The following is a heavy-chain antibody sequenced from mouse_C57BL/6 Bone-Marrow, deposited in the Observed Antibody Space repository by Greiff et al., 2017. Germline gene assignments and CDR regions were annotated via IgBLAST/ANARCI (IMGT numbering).Heavy chain of an antibody. CDR3: ARQEYTYGGHYLDY. CDR1: GFTFSSFG. J-gene: IGHJ2*01. D-gene: IGHD2-14*01. Sequence: EVELVESGGGLVQPGGSRTLSCEASGFTFSSFGLHWVRQAPEKGLEWVAYISRGSSTIYYADTVKGRFTISRDNPKNTLFLQMTSLRSEDTAMYYCARQEYTYGGHYLDYWGQGTTLTVSS. CDR2: ISRGSSTI. V-gene: IGHV5-17*02.